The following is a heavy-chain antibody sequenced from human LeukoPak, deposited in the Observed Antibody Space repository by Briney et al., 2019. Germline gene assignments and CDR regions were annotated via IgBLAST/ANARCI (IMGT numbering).Heavy chain of an antibody. Sequence: GGSLRLSCAASGNYWMHWVRQVPGKGLVWVSHINSDGSWTSYADSVKGRFTISKDNAKNTVYLQINSLRAEDTAVYYCVSFYETYWGRGTLVTVSS. CDR2: INSDGSWT. V-gene: IGHV3-74*01. J-gene: IGHJ4*02. D-gene: IGHD2/OR15-2a*01. CDR1: GNYW. CDR3: VSFYETY.